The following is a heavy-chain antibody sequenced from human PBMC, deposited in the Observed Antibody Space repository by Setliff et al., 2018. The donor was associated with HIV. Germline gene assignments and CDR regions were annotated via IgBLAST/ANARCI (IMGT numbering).Heavy chain of an antibody. D-gene: IGHD1-1*01. CDR1: GGTFSTYP. J-gene: IGHJ4*02. CDR3: ARENEMDY. Sequence: SVKVSCKASGGTFSTYPICWVRQAPGQGLEWMGGIAPNLRMPNYIQKFKGRLTITADESTSTVYMELTNLRSEDTAVYHCARENEMDYWGQGTLVTVSS. CDR2: IAPNLRMP. V-gene: IGHV1-69*10.